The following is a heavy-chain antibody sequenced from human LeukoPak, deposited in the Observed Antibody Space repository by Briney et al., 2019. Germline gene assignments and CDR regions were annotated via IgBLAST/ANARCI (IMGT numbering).Heavy chain of an antibody. J-gene: IGHJ4*02. Sequence: GGSLRLSCAASGFTFDDYAMHWVRQAPGKGLEWVSGISWNSGSIGYADSVKGRFTISRDNAKNSLYLQMNSLRAEDTAVYYCARGNYYDGSGEFDYWGQGTLVTVSS. CDR3: ARGNYYDGSGEFDY. V-gene: IGHV3-9*01. CDR2: ISWNSGSI. D-gene: IGHD3-22*01. CDR1: GFTFDDYA.